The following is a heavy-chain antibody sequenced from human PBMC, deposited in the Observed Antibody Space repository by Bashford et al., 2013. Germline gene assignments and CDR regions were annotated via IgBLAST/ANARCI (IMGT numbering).Heavy chain of an antibody. CDR3: ARDNLGITGTTQLDYYYGMDV. D-gene: IGHD1-7*01. V-gene: IGHV1-24*01. J-gene: IGHJ6*02. Sequence: VASVKVSCKVSGYTLTELSMHWVRQAPGKGLEWMGGFDPEDGETIYAQKFQGRVTMTRDTSISTAYMELSRLRSDDTAVYYCARDNLGITGTTQLDYYYGMDVWGQGTTVTVSS. CDR2: FDPEDGET. CDR1: GYTLTELS.